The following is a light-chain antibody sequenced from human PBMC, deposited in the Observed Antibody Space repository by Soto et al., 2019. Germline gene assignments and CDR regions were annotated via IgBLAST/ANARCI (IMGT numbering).Light chain of an antibody. CDR1: SSDVGGYNY. CDR3: SSYTTSNTRQIV. J-gene: IGLJ1*01. V-gene: IGLV2-14*03. Sequence: QSALTQPASVSGSPGQAITLSCTGTSSDVGGYNYVSWYQHHPGKAPKLIIYDVTNRPSGVSNPFPGSKSGNTASLTISGLQPEEEADYYCSSYTTSNTRQIVFGTGTKVTV. CDR2: DVT.